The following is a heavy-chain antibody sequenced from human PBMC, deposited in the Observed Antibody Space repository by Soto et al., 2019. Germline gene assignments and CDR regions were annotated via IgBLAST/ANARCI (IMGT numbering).Heavy chain of an antibody. CDR1: GFNVSSNY. V-gene: IGHV3-66*01. Sequence: SLRLSCAAPGFNVSSNYMSWVRQAPGKGLEWVSVIYSGGSTYYADSVKGRFTISRDNSKNTLYLQMNSLRAEDTAVYYCARRSIAAPYWGQGTLVTVSS. J-gene: IGHJ4*02. D-gene: IGHD6-6*01. CDR3: ARRSIAAPY. CDR2: IYSGGST.